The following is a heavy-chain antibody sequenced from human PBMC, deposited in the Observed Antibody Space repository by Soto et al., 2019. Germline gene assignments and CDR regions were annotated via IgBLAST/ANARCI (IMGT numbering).Heavy chain of an antibody. D-gene: IGHD2-2*01. Sequence: SETLSLTCAVSGGSISSSNWWSWVRQPPGKGLEWIGEIYHSGSTNYNPSLKSRVTISVDKSKNQFSLKLSSVTAADTAVYYCARDGRSTSYYFDYWGLGTLVTVSS. J-gene: IGHJ4*02. CDR3: ARDGRSTSYYFDY. V-gene: IGHV4-4*02. CDR2: IYHSGST. CDR1: GGSISSSNW.